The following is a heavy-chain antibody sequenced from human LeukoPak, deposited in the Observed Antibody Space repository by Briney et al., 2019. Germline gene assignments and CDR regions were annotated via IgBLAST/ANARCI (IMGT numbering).Heavy chain of an antibody. J-gene: IGHJ5*02. Sequence: SETLSLTCTVSGGSISSSSYYWGWIRQPPGKGREWIGSIYYSGSTYYNPSLKSRVTISVDTSKNQFSLKLSSVTAADTAVYYCARRDRAKGYNWFDPWGQGTLVTVSS. CDR1: GGSISSSSYY. V-gene: IGHV4-39*01. CDR3: ARRDRAKGYNWFDP. CDR2: IYYSGST.